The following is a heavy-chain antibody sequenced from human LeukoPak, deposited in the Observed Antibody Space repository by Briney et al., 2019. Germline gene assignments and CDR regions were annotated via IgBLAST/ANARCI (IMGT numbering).Heavy chain of an antibody. Sequence: SETLSLTCTVSGGSISSSSYYWGWIRQPPGKGLEWIGSIYYSGSTYYNPSLKSRVTISVDTSKNQFSLKLSSVTAADTAVYYCASAEWELQYSNWFDPWGQGTLVTVSS. CDR1: GGSISSSSYY. V-gene: IGHV4-39*01. D-gene: IGHD1-26*01. CDR3: ASAEWELQYSNWFDP. CDR2: IYYSGST. J-gene: IGHJ5*02.